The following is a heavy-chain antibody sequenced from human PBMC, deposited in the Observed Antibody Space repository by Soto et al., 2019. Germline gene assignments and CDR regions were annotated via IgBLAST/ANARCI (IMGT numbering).Heavy chain of an antibody. J-gene: IGHJ4*02. Sequence: SVKVSCKTSGFTFSSSAVHWVRQARGHRLQWIGWIDVGSANANYAQMLQERVTISRDNSKNTLSLQMISLRAEDTAVYYCAKGGGTYWSDTSAYSAFDYWAQGTLVTVSS. V-gene: IGHV1-58*01. CDR3: AKGGGTYWSDTSAYSAFDY. CDR2: IDVGSANA. D-gene: IGHD3-22*01. CDR1: GFTFSSSA.